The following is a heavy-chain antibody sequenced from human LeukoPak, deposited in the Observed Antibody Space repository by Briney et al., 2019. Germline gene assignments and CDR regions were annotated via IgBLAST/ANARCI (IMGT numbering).Heavy chain of an antibody. CDR2: IYYSGTT. CDR3: ARQLGAYSYPFDI. D-gene: IGHD3-16*01. V-gene: IGHV4-39*01. CDR1: GGSISSYY. J-gene: IGHJ3*02. Sequence: PSETLSLTCTVSGGSISSYYWSWIRQPPGKGLEWIGTIYYSGTTLYNPSLTSRVTISVDTSKNQFSLRLNSVTAAGTAVYYCARQLGAYSYPFDIWGQGTKVTVSS.